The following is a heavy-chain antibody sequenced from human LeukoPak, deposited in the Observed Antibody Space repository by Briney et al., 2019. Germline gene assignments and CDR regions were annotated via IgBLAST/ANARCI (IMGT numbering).Heavy chain of an antibody. J-gene: IGHJ6*03. CDR3: ARIPRGNGYYYYMDV. V-gene: IGHV1-2*02. CDR1: GYTFTGYY. D-gene: IGHD3-10*01. CDR2: INPNSGGT. Sequence: GASVKVSCKASGYTFTGYYMHWVRQAPGQGLEWMGWINPNSGGTNYAQKFQGRVTMTRDMSTSTVYMELSSLRSEDTAVYYCARIPRGNGYYYYMDVWGKGTTVTVSS.